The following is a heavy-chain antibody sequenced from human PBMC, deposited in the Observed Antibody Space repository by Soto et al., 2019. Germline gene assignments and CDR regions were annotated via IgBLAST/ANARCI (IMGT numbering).Heavy chain of an antibody. Sequence: EVQLVESGGDLVQPGPSLRLSCAASGFSFSSYSMNWVRQAPGKGLEWISYLSSSKTYISYADSVKGRYTISRDNAKNSLSLQTDSLRDEDTAVYYCVRDSGWAFHIWGLGTMVTVSS. J-gene: IGHJ3*02. D-gene: IGHD6-19*01. CDR1: GFSFSSYS. V-gene: IGHV3-48*02. CDR2: LSSSKTYI. CDR3: VRDSGWAFHI.